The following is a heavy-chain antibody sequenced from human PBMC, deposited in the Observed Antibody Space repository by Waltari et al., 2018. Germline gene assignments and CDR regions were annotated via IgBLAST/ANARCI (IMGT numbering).Heavy chain of an antibody. CDR1: GGSISSSSYY. CDR2: IYYSGST. J-gene: IGHJ4*02. D-gene: IGHD2-2*01. V-gene: IGHV4-39*07. CDR3: ARAMADIVVVPAAIFFDY. Sequence: QLQLQESGPGLVKPSETLSLTCPVSGGSISSSSYYWGWIRQPPGKGLEWIGSIYYSGSTYYNPSLKSRVTISVDTSKNQFSLKLSSVTAADTAVYYCARAMADIVVVPAAIFFDYWGQGTLVTVSS.